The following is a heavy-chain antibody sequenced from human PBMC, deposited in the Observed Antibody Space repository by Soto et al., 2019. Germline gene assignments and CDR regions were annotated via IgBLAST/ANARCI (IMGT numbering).Heavy chain of an antibody. J-gene: IGHJ5*02. CDR1: GGTFSSYA. V-gene: IGHV1-69*06. CDR3: ARNLGDSSGYYSGYNWFDP. Sequence: QVQLVQSGAEVKKPGSSVKVSCKASGGTFSSYAISWVRQAPGQGLEWMGGIIPIFGTANYAQKFQGRVTITADKSTSTAYMELSSLRSEDTAVYYCARNLGDSSGYYSGYNWFDPWGQGTLVTVSS. CDR2: IIPIFGTA. D-gene: IGHD3-22*01.